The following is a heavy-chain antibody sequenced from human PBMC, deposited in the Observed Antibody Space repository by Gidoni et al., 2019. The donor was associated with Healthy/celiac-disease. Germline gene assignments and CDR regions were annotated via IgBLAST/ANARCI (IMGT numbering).Heavy chain of an antibody. CDR3: ARDYYDSSLDY. V-gene: IGHV3-33*01. J-gene: IGHJ4*02. CDR2: IWYDGSNK. CDR1: GFTFSSYG. Sequence: QVQLVESGGGVVQPGRSRRLSCAASGFTFSSYGLHWVRQAPVKGLEWVAVIWYDGSNKYYADSVKGRFTISRDNSKNTLYLQMNSLRAEDTAVYYCARDYYDSSLDYWGQGTLVTVSS. D-gene: IGHD3-22*01.